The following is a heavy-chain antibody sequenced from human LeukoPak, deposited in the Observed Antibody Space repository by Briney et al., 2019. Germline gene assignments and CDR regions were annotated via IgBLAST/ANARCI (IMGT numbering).Heavy chain of an antibody. V-gene: IGHV4-61*02. CDR1: GGSISSSSYY. CDR2: IYTSGST. D-gene: IGHD3-10*01. CDR3: ARGAMVRGFDY. J-gene: IGHJ4*02. Sequence: SETLSLTCTVSGGSISSSSYYWGWIRQPAGKGLEWIGRIYTSGSTNYNPSLKSRVTMSVDTSKNQFSLKLSSVTAADTAVYYCARGAMVRGFDYWGQGTLVTVSS.